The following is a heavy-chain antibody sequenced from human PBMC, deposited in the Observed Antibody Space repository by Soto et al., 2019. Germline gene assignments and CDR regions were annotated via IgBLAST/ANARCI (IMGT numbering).Heavy chain of an antibody. J-gene: IGHJ6*02. CDR2: ISGSGGST. Sequence: GGSLRLSCAASGFTFSSYAMSWVRQAPGKGLEWVSAISGSGGSTYYAESVKGRFTISRDNSKNTLYLQMNSLRAEDTAVYYCAKVSYYDFWSGYPPYYYYGMDVWGQGTTVTVSS. D-gene: IGHD3-3*01. CDR3: AKVSYYDFWSGYPPYYYYGMDV. V-gene: IGHV3-23*01. CDR1: GFTFSSYA.